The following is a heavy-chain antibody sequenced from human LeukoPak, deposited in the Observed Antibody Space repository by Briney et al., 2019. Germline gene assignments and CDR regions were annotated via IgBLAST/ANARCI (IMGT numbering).Heavy chain of an antibody. Sequence: SETLSLTCTVSGGSISSYYWSWIRQPPGKGLEWIGDIYYSGSTNYNPSLKSRVTISVDTSKNQFSLKLSSVTAADTAVYYCARDLGSGSYYDYWGQGTLVTVSS. J-gene: IGHJ4*02. CDR2: IYYSGST. CDR3: ARDLGSGSYYDY. CDR1: GGSISSYY. D-gene: IGHD1-26*01. V-gene: IGHV4-59*01.